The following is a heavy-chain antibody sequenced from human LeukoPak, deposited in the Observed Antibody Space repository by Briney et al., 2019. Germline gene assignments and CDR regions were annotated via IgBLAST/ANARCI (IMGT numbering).Heavy chain of an antibody. CDR2: INSDGSGT. J-gene: IGHJ5*02. CDR1: GFTFSSYW. V-gene: IGHV3-74*01. D-gene: IGHD3-10*01. CDR3: VRGSSGTVVRGIAWAWFDP. Sequence: GGSLRLSCAASGFTFSSYWMHWVRQAPGKGLVWVSRINSDGSGTTYADSVKGRFTISRDNAKNTLYLQMNSLRAEDTAVYYCVRGSSGTVVRGIAWAWFDPWGQGTLVTVSS.